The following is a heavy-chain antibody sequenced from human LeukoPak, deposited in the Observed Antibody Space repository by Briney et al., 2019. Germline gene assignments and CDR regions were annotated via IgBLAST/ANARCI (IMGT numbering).Heavy chain of an antibody. CDR2: ISSRSTYI. Sequence: NPGGSLRLSCVASGFTFSTYTMNWVRQAPGKGLEWVSSISSRSTYIYYAGSVKGRFTISRDNAKNSLYLQMKSLRAEDTAVYYCARAPPYCGGDCSDWYFDLWGRGTLVTVSS. D-gene: IGHD2-21*02. CDR3: ARAPPYCGGDCSDWYFDL. J-gene: IGHJ2*01. V-gene: IGHV3-21*01. CDR1: GFTFSTYT.